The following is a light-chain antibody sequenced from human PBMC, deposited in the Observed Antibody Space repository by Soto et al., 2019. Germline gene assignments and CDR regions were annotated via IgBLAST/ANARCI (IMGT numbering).Light chain of an antibody. CDR3: CSYTSSTSYV. Sequence: QFVLTQPASVSGSPGQSITISCTGTSSDVGGYNFVSWYQQHPGKAPKLMIYDVSIRPSGVSNRFSGSKSGTTASLTISGLQAEDEADYYCCSYTSSTSYVFGTGTKVTVL. J-gene: IGLJ1*01. CDR1: SSDVGGYNF. CDR2: DVS. V-gene: IGLV2-14*01.